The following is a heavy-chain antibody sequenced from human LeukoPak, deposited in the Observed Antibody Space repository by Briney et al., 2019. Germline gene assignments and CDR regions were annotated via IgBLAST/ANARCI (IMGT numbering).Heavy chain of an antibody. CDR1: GFTFSNAW. CDR3: AKGAKALYYYDSSGYYLDYYYYMDV. V-gene: IGHV3-23*01. J-gene: IGHJ6*03. CDR2: ISGSGGST. Sequence: GGSLRLSCAASGFTFSNAWMSWVRQAPGKGLEWVSAISGSGGSTYYADSVKGRFTISRDNSKNTLYLQMNSLRAEDTAVYYCAKGAKALYYYDSSGYYLDYYYYMDVWGKGTTVTVSS. D-gene: IGHD3-22*01.